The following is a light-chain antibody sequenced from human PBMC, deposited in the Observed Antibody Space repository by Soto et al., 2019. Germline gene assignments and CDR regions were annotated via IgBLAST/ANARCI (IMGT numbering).Light chain of an antibody. CDR1: SSDVGGYKY. CDR2: DVS. V-gene: IGLV2-14*03. J-gene: IGLJ2*01. CDR3: SSYTSSGTLVL. Sequence: QSVLTQPASVSGSPGQSITISCTGSSSDVGGYKYVSWYQQHPGKAPKLMIYDVSNRPSGVSNRFSGSKSGNTASLTISGLQAEDEADYYCSSYTSSGTLVLFGGGTKLTVL.